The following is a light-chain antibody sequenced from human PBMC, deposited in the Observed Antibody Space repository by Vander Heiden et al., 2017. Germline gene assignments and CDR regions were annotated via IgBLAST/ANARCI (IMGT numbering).Light chain of an antibody. CDR3: CSYAGTYTYV. CDR1: SSDVGNYDY. CDR2: SVN. V-gene: IGLV2-11*01. Sequence: QSALTQPLSVSGSPGQSVTISCTGTSSDVGNYDYVSWYQQHPGKAPKLIIYSVNKRPSGVPNRFAGSKSGNTASLTISDLQAEDEADFYCCSYAGTYTYVFGSGTRVTVL. J-gene: IGLJ1*01.